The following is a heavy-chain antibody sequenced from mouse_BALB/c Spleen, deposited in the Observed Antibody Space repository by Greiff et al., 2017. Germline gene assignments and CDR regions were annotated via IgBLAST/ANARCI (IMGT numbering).Heavy chain of an antibody. J-gene: IGHJ2*01. CDR2: ISSGGGST. V-gene: IGHV5-12-1*01. CDR3: ARHVWFDY. Sequence: DVHLVESGGGLVKPGGSLKLSCAASGFAFSSYDMSWVRQTPEKRLEWVAYISSGGGSTYYPDTVKGRFTISRDNAKNTLYLQMSSLKSEDTAMYYCARHVWFDYWGQGTTLTVSS. CDR1: GFAFSSYD. D-gene: IGHD2-10*02.